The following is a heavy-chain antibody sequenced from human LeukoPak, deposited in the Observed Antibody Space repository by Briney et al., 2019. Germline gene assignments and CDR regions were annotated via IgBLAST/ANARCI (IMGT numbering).Heavy chain of an antibody. CDR3: ARRGYTSGLAY. V-gene: IGHV3-48*03. D-gene: IGHD5-18*01. CDR2: ISSSGRTI. CDR1: RFTFSSFE. J-gene: IGHJ4*02. Sequence: GGSLRLSCAASRFTFSSFEMNWVRQAPGKGLEGVSYISSSGRTIYYADSVKGGFIIYRDNEKNSLYLQVNSLRAEDTAVYYCARRGYTSGLAYWGQGTLLTVSS.